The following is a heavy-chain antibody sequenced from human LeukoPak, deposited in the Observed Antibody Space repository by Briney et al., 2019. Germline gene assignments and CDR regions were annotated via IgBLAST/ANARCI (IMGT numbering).Heavy chain of an antibody. CDR2: ISSSGSTI. CDR1: GFAFSSYG. J-gene: IGHJ5*02. V-gene: IGHV3-48*04. Sequence: PGRSLRLSCAASGFAFSSYGMHWIRQAPGKGLEWVSYISSSGSTIYYADSVKGRFTISRDNAKNSLYLQMNSLRAEDTAVYYCARPIVGATTGVSWGQGTLVTVSS. CDR3: ARPIVGATTGVS. D-gene: IGHD1-26*01.